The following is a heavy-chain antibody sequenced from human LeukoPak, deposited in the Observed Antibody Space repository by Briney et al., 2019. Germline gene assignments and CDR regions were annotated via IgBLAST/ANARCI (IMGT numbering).Heavy chain of an antibody. CDR2: IRYDGSNK. J-gene: IGHJ3*02. V-gene: IGHV3-30*02. Sequence: PGGSLRLSCAASGFTYSSYGMHWVRQAPGKGLEWVAFIRYDGSNKYYADSVKGRFTISRDNSKNTLYLQMNSLRAEDTAVYYCASPSHQLLLDAFDIWGQGTMVTVSS. D-gene: IGHD2-2*01. CDR3: ASPSHQLLLDAFDI. CDR1: GFTYSSYG.